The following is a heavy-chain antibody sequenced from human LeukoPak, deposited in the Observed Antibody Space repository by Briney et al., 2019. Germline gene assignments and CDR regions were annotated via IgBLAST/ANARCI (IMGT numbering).Heavy chain of an antibody. D-gene: IGHD6-13*01. Sequence: KPSETLSLTCTVSSGSISRYYWSWIRQPPGKGLEWIGYIYYSGSTNYNPSLKSRVTISVDTSKNQFSLKLSSVTAADTAVYYCARLQHQLNSNWFDPWGQGILVSVST. V-gene: IGHV4-59*01. CDR3: ARLQHQLNSNWFDP. CDR2: IYYSGST. J-gene: IGHJ5*02. CDR1: SGSISRYY.